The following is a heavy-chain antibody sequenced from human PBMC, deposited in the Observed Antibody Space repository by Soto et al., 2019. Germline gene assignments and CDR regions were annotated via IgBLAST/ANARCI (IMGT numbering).Heavy chain of an antibody. D-gene: IGHD6-13*01. CDR3: ARVGTGAAWYQWFGP. CDR2: MNPNSGNT. J-gene: IGHJ5*02. V-gene: IGHV1-8*01. CDR1: GYTFTSYD. Sequence: SVKVSCKASGYTFTSYDINWVRQATGQGLEWMGWMNPNSGNTGYAQKFQGRVTMTRNTSISTAYMELSSLRSEDTAVYYCARVGTGAAWYQWFGPWGQGTLVTVSS.